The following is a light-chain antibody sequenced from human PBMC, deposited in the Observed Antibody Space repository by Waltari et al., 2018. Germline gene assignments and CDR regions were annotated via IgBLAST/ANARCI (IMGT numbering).Light chain of an antibody. CDR3: QQYFGTPWT. V-gene: IGKV4-1*01. Sequence: DIVLTQSPDSLPVSLGERATIHCKSSQNNLYNSNNKKYLAGYQQKPGQPPKLLIYWASTRESGVPDRFSGSGSGTDFTLTISSLQAEDVAVYYCQQYFGTPWTFGQGTKVEIK. CDR1: QNNLYNSNNKKY. CDR2: WAS. J-gene: IGKJ1*01.